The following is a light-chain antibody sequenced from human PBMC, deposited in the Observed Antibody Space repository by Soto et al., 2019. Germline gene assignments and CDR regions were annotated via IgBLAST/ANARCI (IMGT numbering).Light chain of an antibody. V-gene: IGKV1-27*01. CDR2: GAS. CDR3: QKYNIVPWT. CDR1: QDISNY. J-gene: IGKJ1*01. Sequence: DIQMTQSPSSLSAFVGDRVTITCRASQDISNYLAWYQQKPGKVPKLLIYGASTLQSGVPSRFSGSGSGTDFTLPISSLQPEDIATYYCQKYNIVPWTFGQGTKVEIK.